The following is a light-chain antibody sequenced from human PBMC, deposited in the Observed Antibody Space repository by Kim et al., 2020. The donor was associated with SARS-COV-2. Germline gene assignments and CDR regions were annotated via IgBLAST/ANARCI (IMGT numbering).Light chain of an antibody. J-gene: IGKJ1*01. Sequence: ATISFKSSQSVLYNGNNKNCLAWYQQKPGQPPKLLIYWASARESGVPDRFSGSGSGTDFTLTISSLQAEDVAVYYCQQYHLTPLTFGQGTKVDIK. CDR1: QSVLYNGNNKNC. CDR3: QQYHLTPLT. CDR2: WAS. V-gene: IGKV4-1*01.